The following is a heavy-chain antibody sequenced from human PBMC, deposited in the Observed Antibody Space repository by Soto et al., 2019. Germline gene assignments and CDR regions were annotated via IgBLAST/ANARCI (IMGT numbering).Heavy chain of an antibody. J-gene: IGHJ6*02. CDR1: GYTFTSYG. Sequence: QVPLVQSGAEVKKPGASVKVSCKASGYTFTSYGISWVRQAPGQGLEWMGWISAYNGNTNYAQKLQGRVTMTTDTSTSTAYMELRSLRSDDTAVYYCARDRPYCSGGSCYYYYGMDVWGQGTTVTVSS. CDR3: ARDRPYCSGGSCYYYYGMDV. CDR2: ISAYNGNT. V-gene: IGHV1-18*01. D-gene: IGHD2-15*01.